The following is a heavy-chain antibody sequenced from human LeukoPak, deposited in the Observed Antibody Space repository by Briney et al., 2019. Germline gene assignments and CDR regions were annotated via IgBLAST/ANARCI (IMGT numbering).Heavy chain of an antibody. Sequence: PSQTLSLTCTVSGGSISSGSYYWSWIRQPAGEGLEWIGRIYTSGSTNYNPSLKSRVTISVDTSKHQFSLKLSSVTAADTAVYYCARLASRIGAYAFDIWGQGTMVTVSS. CDR2: IYTSGST. J-gene: IGHJ3*02. CDR3: ARLASRIGAYAFDI. CDR1: GGSISSGSYY. V-gene: IGHV4-61*02. D-gene: IGHD5-12*01.